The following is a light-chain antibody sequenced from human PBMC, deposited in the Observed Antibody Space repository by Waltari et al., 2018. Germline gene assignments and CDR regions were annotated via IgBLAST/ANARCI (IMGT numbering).Light chain of an antibody. V-gene: IGLV2-14*03. J-gene: IGLJ1*01. Sequence: QSALTQPASVSGSPGQSITISCTGTSRDVGGYNYLSWYQQHPGNAPKVVIFDVSYRPSGVSNRFSASKSGNTASLTISGLQAEDEADYYCTSYTSSHGLVFGTGTKVTVL. CDR3: TSYTSSHGLV. CDR2: DVS. CDR1: SRDVGGYNY.